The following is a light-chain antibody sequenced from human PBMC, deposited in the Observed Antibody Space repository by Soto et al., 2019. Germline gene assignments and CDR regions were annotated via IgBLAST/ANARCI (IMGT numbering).Light chain of an antibody. CDR3: QQYYSYPLIN. J-gene: IGKJ5*01. CDR1: QTISSW. V-gene: IGKV1-5*01. Sequence: DIQMTQSPSTLSGSVGDRVTSTFRASQTISSWLAWYQQKPGKAPKLLIYGASTLQSGVPSRFSGSGSGTDFTLTISCLQSEDFATYYCQQYYSYPLINFGQGKRLEIK. CDR2: GAS.